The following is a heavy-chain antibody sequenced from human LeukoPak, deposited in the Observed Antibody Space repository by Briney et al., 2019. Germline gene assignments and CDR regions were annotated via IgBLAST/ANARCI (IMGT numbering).Heavy chain of an antibody. J-gene: IGHJ5*02. CDR2: INHSGST. CDR1: GGSFSGYY. V-gene: IGHV4-34*01. Sequence: SETLSLTCAVYGGSFSGYYWGWIRQPPGKGLEWIGEINHSGSTNYNPSLKSRVTISVDTSKNQFSLKLSSVTAADTAVYYCARGHRRYTVTTQYNWFDPWGQGTLVTVSS. D-gene: IGHD4-17*01. CDR3: ARGHRRYTVTTQYNWFDP.